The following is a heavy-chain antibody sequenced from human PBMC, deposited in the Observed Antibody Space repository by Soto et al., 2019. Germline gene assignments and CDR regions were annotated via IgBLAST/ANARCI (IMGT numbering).Heavy chain of an antibody. CDR2: ISGSGGST. V-gene: IGHV3-23*01. J-gene: IGHJ4*02. CDR1: GFTFSSYA. Sequence: EVQLLESGGGLVQPGGSLRLSCAASGFTFSSYAMSWVRQAPGKGLEWVSAISGSGGSTYYADSVKGRFTISRDNSNNTLYLQMNILRAEDTTVYDCAKDLPWEVVPAAMLFDYWGQGTLVTVSS. D-gene: IGHD2-2*01. CDR3: AKDLPWEVVPAAMLFDY.